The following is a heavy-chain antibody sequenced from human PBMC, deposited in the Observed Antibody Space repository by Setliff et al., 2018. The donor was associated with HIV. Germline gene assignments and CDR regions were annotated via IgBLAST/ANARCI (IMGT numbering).Heavy chain of an antibody. CDR3: ARGPTGTSYYYYYMDV. CDR1: GFTFTDYI. Sequence: PGGSLRLSCAGSGFTFTDYIMHWVRQVPGKGLVWVSRINSDGSDTRYADSVKGRFTISRDNAKNTLNLQMNSLRVEDTAVFYCARGPTGTSYYYYYMDVWGKGTTVTVSS. J-gene: IGHJ6*03. D-gene: IGHD1-1*01. V-gene: IGHV3-74*01. CDR2: INSDGSDT.